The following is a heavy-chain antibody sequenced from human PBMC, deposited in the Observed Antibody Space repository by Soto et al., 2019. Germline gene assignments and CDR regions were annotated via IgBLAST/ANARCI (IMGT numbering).Heavy chain of an antibody. CDR1: GYTFIGYY. Sequence: QVHLVQSGAEVKKPGASVKVSCKASGYTFIGYYMHWVRQAPGQGLEWMGWINPNNGDTNYAQKFQGRVTMTRDTPISTAYMELSSLTSDDTAVYFCASFYSSSRGEYYYFGMDVWGQGTTVTVSS. D-gene: IGHD6-13*01. V-gene: IGHV1-2*02. CDR2: INPNNGDT. J-gene: IGHJ6*02. CDR3: ASFYSSSRGEYYYFGMDV.